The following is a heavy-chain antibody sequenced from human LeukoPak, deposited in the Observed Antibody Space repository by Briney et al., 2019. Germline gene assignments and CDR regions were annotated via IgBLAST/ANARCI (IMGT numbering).Heavy chain of an antibody. J-gene: IGHJ4*02. CDR3: AKIAEAVSSNYYFDY. Sequence: GGSLRLSCAASGFTFCSYAMSWVHQAPGKGLECVSAISGSGGSTYYADSVKGRFTISRDNSKNTLYLQMNSLRAKDTAVYYCAKIAEAVSSNYYFDYWGQGTLVTVSS. D-gene: IGHD2-21*01. V-gene: IGHV3-23*01. CDR2: ISGSGGST. CDR1: GFTFCSYA.